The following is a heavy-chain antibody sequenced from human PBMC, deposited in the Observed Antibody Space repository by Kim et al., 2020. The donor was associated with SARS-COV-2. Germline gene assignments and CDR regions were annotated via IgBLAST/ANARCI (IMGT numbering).Heavy chain of an antibody. CDR2: IYYSGST. CDR3: ARETNDYVWGRYRHYYYNGMEV. CDR1: GGSVSSGSYY. Sequence: SETLSLTCTVSGGSVSSGSYYWSWIRQPPGKGLEWIGYIYYSGSTNYNPSLKSRVTIPVDTSKNPFSLKLSSVTAADTAVYYCARETNDYVWGRYRHYYYNGMEVWGQGITVTVSS. V-gene: IGHV4-61*01. D-gene: IGHD3-16*02. J-gene: IGHJ6*02.